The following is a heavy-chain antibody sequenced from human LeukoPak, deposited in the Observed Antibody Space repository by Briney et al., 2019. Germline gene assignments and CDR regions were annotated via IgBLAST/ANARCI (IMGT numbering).Heavy chain of an antibody. D-gene: IGHD2-21*01. CDR3: AKESLPYCGGDCYWPADY. Sequence: GGSLRLSCAASGFTFSSYSMNWVRQAPGKGLEWVSYISSSSSTIYYADSVKGRFTISRDNAKNSLYLQMNSLRAEDTAVYYCAKESLPYCGGDCYWPADYWGQGTLVAVSS. J-gene: IGHJ4*02. CDR2: ISSSSSTI. V-gene: IGHV3-48*01. CDR1: GFTFSSYS.